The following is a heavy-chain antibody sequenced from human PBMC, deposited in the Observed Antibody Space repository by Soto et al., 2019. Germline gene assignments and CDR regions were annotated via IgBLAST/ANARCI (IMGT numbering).Heavy chain of an antibody. CDR1: GGSFSGHY. Sequence: QVQLQQWGAGPLRPLETLSLTCGVSGGSFSGHYWAWIRQSPGKGLEWIGEINDRGSINYYPSLKSRVSISVDTSKNHYSLNLRSVTAADTAVYYCARESHDILTGPPWVWYFDLWGRGTLVTVSS. CDR3: ARESHDILTGPPWVWYFDL. D-gene: IGHD3-9*01. V-gene: IGHV4-34*01. J-gene: IGHJ2*01. CDR2: INDRGSI.